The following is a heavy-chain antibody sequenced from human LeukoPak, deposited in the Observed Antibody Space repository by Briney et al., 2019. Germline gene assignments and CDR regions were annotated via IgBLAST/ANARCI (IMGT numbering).Heavy chain of an antibody. D-gene: IGHD3-3*01. J-gene: IGHJ3*02. Sequence: SVRVSCKASGGTFSSYAISWVRQAPGQGLEWMGAIIPIFGTANYAQKFQGRVTITADESTSTAYMELSSLRSEDTAVYYCARGSDRSLRFLEWSAGEAFDIWGQGTMVTVSS. CDR2: IIPIFGTA. CDR3: ARGSDRSLRFLEWSAGEAFDI. CDR1: GGTFSSYA. V-gene: IGHV1-69*01.